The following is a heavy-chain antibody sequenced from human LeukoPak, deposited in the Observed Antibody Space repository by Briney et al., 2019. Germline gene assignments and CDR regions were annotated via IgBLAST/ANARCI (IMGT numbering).Heavy chain of an antibody. Sequence: GGSLRLSCAASGFTFSSYAMSWVRQAPGKGLEWVSTVSDTGGKIFYADSVKGRFTISRDNSKNSLFLQMNSLSVEDTAIYYCAKGGGMQFDYWGQGTLVTVSS. CDR2: VSDTGGKI. D-gene: IGHD4-23*01. CDR1: GFTFSSYA. J-gene: IGHJ4*02. V-gene: IGHV3-23*01. CDR3: AKGGGMQFDY.